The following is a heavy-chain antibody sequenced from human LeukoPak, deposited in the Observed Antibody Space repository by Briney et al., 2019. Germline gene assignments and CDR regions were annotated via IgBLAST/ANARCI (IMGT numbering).Heavy chain of an antibody. CDR3: ARDVWPQGPAAGTGFDY. CDR2: IKQDGSEK. CDR1: GFTFSSYW. D-gene: IGHD6-19*01. J-gene: IGHJ4*02. V-gene: IGHV3-7*01. Sequence: GGSLRLSCAASGFTFSSYWMSWVRQAPGKGLEWVANIKQDGSEKYYVDSVKGRFTISRDNAKNSLYLQMNSLRAEDTAVYYCARDVWPQGPAAGTGFDYWGQGTLVTVSS.